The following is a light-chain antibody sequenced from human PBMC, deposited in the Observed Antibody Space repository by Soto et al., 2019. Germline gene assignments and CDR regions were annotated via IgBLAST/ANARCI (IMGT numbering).Light chain of an antibody. J-gene: IGLJ1*01. V-gene: IGLV1-40*01. Sequence: QSVLTQPPSVSGAPGRRVTISCTGSNSNIGAGYDVHWYQLLPGTAPKLLIYGNSNRPSGVPDRFSGSKSGTSAFLAITGLQAEDEADYYCQSYDTSLSALYVFGTGTKLTVL. CDR1: NSNIGAGYD. CDR2: GNS. CDR3: QSYDTSLSALYV.